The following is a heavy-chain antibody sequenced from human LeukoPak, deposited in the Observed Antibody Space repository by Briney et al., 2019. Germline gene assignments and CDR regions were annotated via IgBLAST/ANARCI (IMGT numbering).Heavy chain of an antibody. V-gene: IGHV3-74*01. CDR3: AREDRGGPRLGYH. D-gene: IGHD4-23*01. CDR1: GFTFSSYW. Sequence: GGSLRLSCAASGFTFSSYWMHWVRQAPGKGLAWVSRINSDGSSTSYADSVKGRFTISRDNAKNTLYLQMNSLRAEDTAVYYCAREDRGGPRLGYHWGQGTLVTVSS. J-gene: IGHJ5*02. CDR2: INSDGSST.